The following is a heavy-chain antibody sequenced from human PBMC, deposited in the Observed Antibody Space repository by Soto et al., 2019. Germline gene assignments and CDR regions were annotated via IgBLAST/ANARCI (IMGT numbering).Heavy chain of an antibody. Sequence: QVQLQESGPGLVKPSETLSLTCTISGGPMNNYYCSWFRQPRGQGLEWIGYMGYNGFTRYNPSLRWXVPXSLETAKNEFSLNLSSVTAADTALYYCARQGFGELHGLVDVWGQGITVTVSS. CDR3: ARQGFGELHGLVDV. CDR1: GGPMNNYY. J-gene: IGHJ6*02. V-gene: IGHV4-59*08. D-gene: IGHD3-10*01. CDR2: MGYNGFT.